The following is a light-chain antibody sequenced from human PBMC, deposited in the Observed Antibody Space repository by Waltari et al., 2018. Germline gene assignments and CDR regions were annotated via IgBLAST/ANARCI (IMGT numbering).Light chain of an antibody. V-gene: IGLV2-8*01. Sequence: QSALTQPPSASGSPGQSVTISCTGTSSDVGGYNYVSWYQQNPGKAPKLMIYEITKRPSGVPDRFSDSKSGNTASLTVSGLQTEDGADYYCSSYAGGSWVFGGGTKLTVL. CDR3: SSYAGGSWV. CDR2: EIT. J-gene: IGLJ3*02. CDR1: SSDVGGYNY.